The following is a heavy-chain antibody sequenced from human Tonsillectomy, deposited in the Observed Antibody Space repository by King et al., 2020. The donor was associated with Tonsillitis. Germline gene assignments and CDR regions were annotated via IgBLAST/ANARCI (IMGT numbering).Heavy chain of an antibody. Sequence: VQLVESGGGVVQPGRSLRLSCAASGFTFSSYAMHWVRQAPGKGLQWVAVISYDGSNKYYADSVNGRFTISRDTSKNTLYLQMNSLRAEDTAVYYCARAVERLGELSLSAGMDVWGQGTTVTVSS. CDR1: GFTFSSYA. CDR2: ISYDGSNK. D-gene: IGHD3-16*02. CDR3: ARAVERLGELSLSAGMDV. J-gene: IGHJ6*02. V-gene: IGHV3-30-3*01.